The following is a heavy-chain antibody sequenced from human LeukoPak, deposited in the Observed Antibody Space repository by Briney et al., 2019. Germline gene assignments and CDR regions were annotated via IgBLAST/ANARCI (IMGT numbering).Heavy chain of an antibody. CDR2: ISAYNGNT. Sequence: ASVKVSCKASGYTSTSYGISWVRQAPGQGLEWMGWISAYNGNTNYAQKLQGRVTMTTDTSTSTAYMELRSLRSDDTAVYYCAMVADDWYFDLWGRGTLVTVSS. V-gene: IGHV1-18*01. CDR1: GYTSTSYG. CDR3: AMVADDWYFDL. J-gene: IGHJ2*01.